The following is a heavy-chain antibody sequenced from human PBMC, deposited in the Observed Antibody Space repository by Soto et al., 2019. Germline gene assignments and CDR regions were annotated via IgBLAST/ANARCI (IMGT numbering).Heavy chain of an antibody. Sequence: PGGSLRLSCAASGFTFNNYNMNWVRQAPGKGLEWVSSISSTSDYIYYTDSVKGRFTISRDNAKNSLYLQMNSLRAEDTAVYYYASSIWYGFDFWGQGALVTVSS. D-gene: IGHD6-13*01. J-gene: IGHJ4*02. CDR1: GFTFNNYN. CDR3: ASSIWYGFDF. CDR2: ISSTSDYI. V-gene: IGHV3-21*01.